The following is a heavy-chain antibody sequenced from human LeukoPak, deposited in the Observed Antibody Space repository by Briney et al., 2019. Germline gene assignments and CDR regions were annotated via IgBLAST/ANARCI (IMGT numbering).Heavy chain of an antibody. Sequence: ASVNVSCKASGGTFSSYAISWVRQAPGQGLEWMGGIIPIFGTANYAQKFQGRVTITADESTSTAYMELSSLRSEDTAVYYCARAGLVVPAATNYYYYGMDVWGQGTTVTVSS. D-gene: IGHD2-2*01. CDR2: IIPIFGTA. CDR3: ARAGLVVPAATNYYYYGMDV. J-gene: IGHJ6*02. V-gene: IGHV1-69*13. CDR1: GGTFSSYA.